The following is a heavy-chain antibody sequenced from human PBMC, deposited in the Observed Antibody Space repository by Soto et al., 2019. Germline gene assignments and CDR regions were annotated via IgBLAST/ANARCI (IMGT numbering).Heavy chain of an antibody. Sequence: QVQLVQSGAEVKKPGASVEVSCKASGYTFSSYYLHWLRQAPGQGLEWMGIINPSRGTTTYAQKFRCRFTMTSDTSTRTVYMDLSSLTSEDTAVYYCTRDLNPITDRPDMLGSDWFDAWGQATVVAVSS. CDR1: GYTFSSYY. CDR3: TRDLNPITDRPDMLGSDWFDA. J-gene: IGHJ5*02. CDR2: INPSRGTT. D-gene: IGHD6-6*01. V-gene: IGHV1-46*01.